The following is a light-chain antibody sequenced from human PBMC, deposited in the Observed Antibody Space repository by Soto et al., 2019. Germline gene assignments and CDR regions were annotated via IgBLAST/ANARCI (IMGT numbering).Light chain of an antibody. V-gene: IGLV1-51*01. J-gene: IGLJ3*02. Sequence: QSVLTQPASVSGSPGQSITISCTGTSGDIGSYNRVSWYQQHPGKAPKLLIYENNKRPSGIPDRFSGSKSGTSATLGITGLQTGDEADYYCGTWDKSLSAGVFGGGTKLTVL. CDR3: GTWDKSLSAGV. CDR2: ENN. CDR1: SGDIGSYNR.